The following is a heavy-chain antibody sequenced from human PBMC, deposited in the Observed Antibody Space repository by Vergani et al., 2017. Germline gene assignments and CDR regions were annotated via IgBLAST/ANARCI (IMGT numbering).Heavy chain of an antibody. CDR1: GFTFSSFA. CDR3: AKNRVDTAMVFDY. D-gene: IGHD5-18*01. J-gene: IGHJ4*02. V-gene: IGHV3-30*02. CDR2: IRYDGSNK. Sequence: QVQLVESGGGVVQPGGSLRLSCAASGFTFSSFAMHWVRQAPGKGLEWVAFIRYDGSNKYYADSVKGRFTISRDNSKNTLYLQMNSLRAEDTAVYYCAKNRVDTAMVFDYWRQGTLVTVSS.